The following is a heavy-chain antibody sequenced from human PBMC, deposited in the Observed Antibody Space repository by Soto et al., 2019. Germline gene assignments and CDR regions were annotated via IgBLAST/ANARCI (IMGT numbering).Heavy chain of an antibody. CDR3: TRGGTSVSYWGRFDS. V-gene: IGHV3-74*03. D-gene: IGHD1-26*01. CDR1: GFTFSSYW. J-gene: IGHJ4*02. Sequence: EVQLVESGGGLVQPGGSLRLSCTASGFTFSSYWMHWVRQGPGRELVWVSRINSDESSTMYADSVKGRFTISRDNAKTPLYLQMYSLRADETAVYYCTRGGTSVSYWGRFDSWGQGPLVTVSS. CDR2: INSDESST.